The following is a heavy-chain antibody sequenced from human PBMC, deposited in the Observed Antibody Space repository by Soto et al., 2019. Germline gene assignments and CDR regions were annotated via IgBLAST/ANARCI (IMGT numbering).Heavy chain of an antibody. D-gene: IGHD2-15*01. CDR2: MNPNSGNT. J-gene: IGHJ6*04. V-gene: IGHV1-8*01. CDR1: GYTFTSYD. CDR3: ARAGPCSGGSCLYYYYYGMEV. Sequence: SVKISCKASGYTFTSYDINWVRQATGQGLEWMGWMNPNSGNTGYAQKFQGRVTMTRNTSISTAYMELSSLRSEDTAVYYCARAGPCSGGSCLYYYYYGMEVWGKGTTVTVSS.